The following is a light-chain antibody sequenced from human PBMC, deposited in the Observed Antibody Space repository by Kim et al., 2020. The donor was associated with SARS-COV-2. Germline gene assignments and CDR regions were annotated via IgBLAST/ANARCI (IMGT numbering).Light chain of an antibody. J-gene: IGKJ2*01. CDR1: QSVSSSY. CDR2: GAS. Sequence: EIVLTQSPGTLSLSPGERATLSCRASQSVSSSYLAWYQQKPGQAPRLLIYGASSRATGIPDRFSGSGSGTDFTLTISRLEPEDFAVYYCQQYGSSLYTVAQAIKLEI. CDR3: QQYGSSLYT. V-gene: IGKV3-20*01.